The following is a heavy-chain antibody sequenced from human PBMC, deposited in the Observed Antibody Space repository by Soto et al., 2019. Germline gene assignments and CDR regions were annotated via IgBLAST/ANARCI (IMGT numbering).Heavy chain of an antibody. J-gene: IGHJ4*02. CDR1: GGXISSYV. V-gene: IGHV4-59*01. D-gene: IGHD3-10*01. CDR2: IYYSGST. Sequence: SETLXLTCTVSGGXISSYVWSWIRQPPGKGLEWIGYIYYSGSTNYNPSLKSRVTISVDTSKNQFSLKLSSVTAADTAVYYCARGVRYFDYWGQGTLVTVSS. CDR3: ARGVRYFDY.